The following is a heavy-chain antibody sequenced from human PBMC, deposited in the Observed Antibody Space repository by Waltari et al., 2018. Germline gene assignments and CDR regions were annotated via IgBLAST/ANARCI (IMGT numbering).Heavy chain of an antibody. J-gene: IGHJ5*02. D-gene: IGHD3-3*01. CDR3: ARAVRSRWFDP. Sequence: IRQPQGKGLKWIGEINHSGSTNSTPSLKSRVTISVDTSKNQFSLRLSSVTAAVPAVYYCARAVRSRWFDPWGQGTLVTVSS. CDR2: INHSGST. V-gene: IGHV4-34*01.